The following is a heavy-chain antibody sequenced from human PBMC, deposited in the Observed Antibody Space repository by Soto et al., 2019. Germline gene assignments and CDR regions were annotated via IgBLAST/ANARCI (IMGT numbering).Heavy chain of an antibody. CDR2: ISASGGDI. CDR1: GFTFSTYA. Sequence: EAQMLESGGGSVQPGGSLRLSCAASGFTFSTYAVAWVRQSPGKGLEWVSSISASGGDIWYADSVKGRFTISRDNSKNPLYLQMNSLRVEDTAVYYCARRPTATASWGQGTLVTVSS. J-gene: IGHJ5*02. V-gene: IGHV3-23*01. CDR3: ARRPTATAS.